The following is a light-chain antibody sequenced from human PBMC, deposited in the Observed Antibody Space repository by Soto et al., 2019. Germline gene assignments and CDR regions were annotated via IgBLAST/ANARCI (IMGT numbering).Light chain of an antibody. Sequence: DIQVTQSPSTLSASVGDRVTLTCLASQSISSWLAWYQQKPGKAPKLLLYDASTLQSGVPSRFSGSGSGTEFTLTISSLQPDDFAAYYCQQYNSYPLTFGGGTKVDI. CDR2: DAS. CDR3: QQYNSYPLT. CDR1: QSISSW. J-gene: IGKJ4*01. V-gene: IGKV1-5*01.